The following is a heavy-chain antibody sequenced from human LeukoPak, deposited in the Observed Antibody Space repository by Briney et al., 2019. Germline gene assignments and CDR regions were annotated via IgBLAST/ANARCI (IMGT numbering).Heavy chain of an antibody. V-gene: IGHV4-39*01. CDR1: GGSISSSSYY. J-gene: IGHJ4*02. Sequence: SETLSLTCTVSGGSISSSSYYWGWIRQPPGKGLEWIGSIYYSGSTYYNPSLKSRVTISVDTSKNQFSLKLSSVTAADTAVYYCARVPAAAHRSIDYWGQGTLVTVSS. CDR3: ARVPAAAHRSIDY. CDR2: IYYSGST. D-gene: IGHD2-2*01.